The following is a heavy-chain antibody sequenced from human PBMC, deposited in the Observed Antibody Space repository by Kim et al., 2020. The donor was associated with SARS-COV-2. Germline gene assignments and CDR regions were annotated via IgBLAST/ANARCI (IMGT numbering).Heavy chain of an antibody. D-gene: IGHD6-13*01. V-gene: IGHV7-4-1*02. CDR1: GYILTTYS. CDR2: INTKTGNP. J-gene: IGHJ6*02. Sequence: ASGKVSCKASGYILTTYSIIWVRQAPGQGLEWMGWINTKTGNPEYAQGFTGRFAFSVDTSVNTAYLQISSLKAEDTAVYFCTKDVGLAAAGLHGMDVWGQGTTVTVTS. CDR3: TKDVGLAAAGLHGMDV.